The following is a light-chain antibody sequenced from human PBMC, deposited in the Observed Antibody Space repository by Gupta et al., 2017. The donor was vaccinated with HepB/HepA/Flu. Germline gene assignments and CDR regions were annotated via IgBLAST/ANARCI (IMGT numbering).Light chain of an antibody. CDR1: QSVSSNY. Sequence: EIVLTQSPGTLSLSPGERATLSCRASQSVSSNYLVWYQQKPGQAPRLLIYGASSRATGIPDRFSGGGSGTDFTLTISRLEPEDFAVYYCHQFGGSTQTFGQGTKLEI. V-gene: IGKV3-20*01. CDR2: GAS. CDR3: HQFGGSTQT. J-gene: IGKJ2*01.